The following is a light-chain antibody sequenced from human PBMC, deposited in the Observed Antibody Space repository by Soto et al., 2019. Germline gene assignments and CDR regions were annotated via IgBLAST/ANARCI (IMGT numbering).Light chain of an antibody. V-gene: IGLV2-14*03. J-gene: IGLJ1*01. CDR2: EVS. Sequence: QSALTQPASVSGSPGQSITISRTGTSSDVGGYNYVSWYQQHPGKAPKLMIYEVSNRPSGDSDRFSGSKSGNTASLTISGLQAEDEADYYCSSYTSSSTPYVFGSGNKVTVL. CDR1: SSDVGGYNY. CDR3: SSYTSSSTPYV.